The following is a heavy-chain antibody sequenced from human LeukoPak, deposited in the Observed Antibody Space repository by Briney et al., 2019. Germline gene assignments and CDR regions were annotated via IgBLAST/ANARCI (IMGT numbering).Heavy chain of an antibody. V-gene: IGHV4-39*01. CDR1: GGSIRSSYYY. Sequence: SETLSLTCTVSGGSIRSSYYYWGWIRQPPGKGLEWIGSIYYSGSTYYNPSLKSRVTISVDTSKNQFSLKLSSVTAADTAVYYCARHDTARGDYWGQGTLVTVSS. D-gene: IGHD5-18*01. CDR2: IYYSGST. CDR3: ARHDTARGDY. J-gene: IGHJ4*02.